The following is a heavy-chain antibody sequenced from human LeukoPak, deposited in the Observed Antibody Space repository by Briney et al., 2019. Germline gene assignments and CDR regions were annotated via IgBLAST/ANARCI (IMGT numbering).Heavy chain of an antibody. CDR2: IKHDGSEK. D-gene: IGHD3-22*01. CDR1: GFTFSSYW. J-gene: IGHJ4*02. Sequence: GGTLRLSCAASGFTFSSYWMNWARQAPGKGLEWVANIKHDGSEKNYVDSMKGRFTISRDNAKNSLYLQMNSLRAEDTAVYYCATPLDYYDRSDSHQGGDWGQGTLVTVSS. V-gene: IGHV3-7*03. CDR3: ATPLDYYDRSDSHQGGD.